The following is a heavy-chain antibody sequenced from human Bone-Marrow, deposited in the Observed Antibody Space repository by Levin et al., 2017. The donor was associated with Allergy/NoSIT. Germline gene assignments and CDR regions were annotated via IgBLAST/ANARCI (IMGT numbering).Heavy chain of an antibody. CDR1: GYSFSNFE. D-gene: IGHD6-25*01. CDR2: MKPNSGDT. CDR3: TRGYSSASPLDF. J-gene: IGHJ4*02. V-gene: IGHV1-8*01. Sequence: EASVKVSCKASGYSFSNFEINWVRQAAGQGLEWLGWMKPNSGDTGYAQKFQGRVTMTRNTSIRTAYMELSSLTFEDTAVYFCTRGYSSASPLDFWGQGSLVTVSS.